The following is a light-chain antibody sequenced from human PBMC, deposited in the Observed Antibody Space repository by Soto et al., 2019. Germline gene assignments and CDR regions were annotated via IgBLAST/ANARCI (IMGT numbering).Light chain of an antibody. Sequence: EIVLTQSPATLSLSPGERATLSCRASQSVSSYLAWYQQKPGQAPRLLIYDASNRATGIPARFSGSWSETDFTLTISSLEPEDFAVYYCQQRSIWPPTFGQGTKLEI. CDR3: QQRSIWPPT. CDR2: DAS. J-gene: IGKJ2*01. V-gene: IGKV3-11*01. CDR1: QSVSSY.